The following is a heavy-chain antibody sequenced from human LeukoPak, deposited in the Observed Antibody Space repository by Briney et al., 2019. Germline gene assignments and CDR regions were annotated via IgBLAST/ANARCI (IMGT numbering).Heavy chain of an antibody. Sequence: GGSLRLSCAASGFTFSSYGMHWVRQAPGKGLEWVALVSYHGSKEYYADSVKGRFTISRDNSKNTLNLQMNSLRAEDTAVYYCARDTARRGQGTLVTVSS. D-gene: IGHD5-18*01. V-gene: IGHV3-30*03. CDR3: ARDTAR. CDR1: GFTFSSYG. CDR2: VSYHGSKE. J-gene: IGHJ4*02.